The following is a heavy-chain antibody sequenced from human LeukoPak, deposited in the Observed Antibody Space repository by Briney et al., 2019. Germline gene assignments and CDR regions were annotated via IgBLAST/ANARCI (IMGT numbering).Heavy chain of an antibody. Sequence: GASVKVSCKASGYTFTDYYMHWVRQAPGQGLEWMGRINPNSGGTNYAQKFQGRVTMTRDTSISTAYMELSRLRSDDTAVYYCARSRGEYCSSTSCRLGAFDIWGQGTMVTVSS. V-gene: IGHV1-2*06. CDR2: INPNSGGT. CDR1: GYTFTDYY. J-gene: IGHJ3*02. D-gene: IGHD2-2*01. CDR3: ARSRGEYCSSTSCRLGAFDI.